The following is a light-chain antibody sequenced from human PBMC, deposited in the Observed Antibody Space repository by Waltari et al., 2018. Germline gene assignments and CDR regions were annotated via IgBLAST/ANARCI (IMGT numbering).Light chain of an antibody. J-gene: IGKJ2*01. V-gene: IGKV1-39*01. CDR3: QQSYSIPQYT. Sequence: DIQMTQSPSSLSASVGDRVTITCRASQSISRFLNWYQQKPGKAPKLLIYAASSLQSEVPSRFSGSGSGTDFTLTISSLQPEDFAIYYCQQSYSIPQYTFGQGTKLEIK. CDR2: AAS. CDR1: QSISRF.